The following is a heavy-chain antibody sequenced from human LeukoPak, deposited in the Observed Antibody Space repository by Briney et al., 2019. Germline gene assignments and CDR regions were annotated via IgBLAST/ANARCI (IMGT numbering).Heavy chain of an antibody. CDR3: ARATSGSYSQTDY. J-gene: IGHJ4*02. V-gene: IGHV4-59*01. Sequence: TSETLSLTCTVSGGSISSYYWSWIRQPPGKGLEWIGYIYYSGSTNYNPSLKSRVTISVDTSKNQFSLKPSSVTAADTAVYYCARATSGSYSQTDYWGQGTLVTVSS. CDR1: GGSISSYY. CDR2: IYYSGST. D-gene: IGHD1-26*01.